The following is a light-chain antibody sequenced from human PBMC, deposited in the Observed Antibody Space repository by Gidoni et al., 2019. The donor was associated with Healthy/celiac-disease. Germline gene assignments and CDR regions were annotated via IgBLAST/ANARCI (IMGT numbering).Light chain of an antibody. V-gene: IGLV3-27*01. Sequence: YELTQPSPVSVSPGQTARITCSGDVLAKKYARWFQQKPGQAPVLVIYKDSERPSGIPERFSGSSSGTTVTLTISGAQVEDEADYYCYSAADNNWVFGGGTKLTVL. CDR1: VLAKKY. CDR2: KDS. J-gene: IGLJ3*02. CDR3: YSAADNNWV.